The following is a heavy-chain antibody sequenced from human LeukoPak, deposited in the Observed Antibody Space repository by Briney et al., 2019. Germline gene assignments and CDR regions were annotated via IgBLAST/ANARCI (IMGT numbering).Heavy chain of an antibody. CDR3: ARFPSLLPFDY. CDR2: INANNSGT. D-gene: IGHD1-26*01. J-gene: IGHJ4*02. V-gene: IGHV1-2*02. CDR1: GYTFTGYY. Sequence: GTVTVSCKASGYTFTGYYMHWVRQAPEEGLEWMGWINANNSGTNYAPKFQGRVTMTRDTSISTAYMELSSLRSDDTAVYYCARFPSLLPFDYWGQGTLVTVS.